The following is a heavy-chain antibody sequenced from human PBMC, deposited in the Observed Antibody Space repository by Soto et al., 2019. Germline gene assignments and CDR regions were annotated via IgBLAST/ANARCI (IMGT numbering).Heavy chain of an antibody. J-gene: IGHJ4*02. CDR2: ISGSGSST. V-gene: IGHV3-23*01. CDR1: GFTFSGYG. D-gene: IGHD1-26*01. CDR3: AKKWGVGTTTHFYFDY. Sequence: LRLSCVASGFTFSGYGMSWVRQAPGKGLGWVSGISGSGSSTYYADSVKGRFAISRDQSKNTLYLQMNSLRADDTAIYYCAKKWGVGTTTHFYFDYWGLGTLVTVSS.